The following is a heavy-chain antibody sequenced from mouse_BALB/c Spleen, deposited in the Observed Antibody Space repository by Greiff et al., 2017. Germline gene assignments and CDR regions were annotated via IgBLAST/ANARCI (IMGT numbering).Heavy chain of an antibody. CDR3: AKSYGYDAFAY. D-gene: IGHD2-2*01. V-gene: IGHV1-67*01. Sequence: VQLQQSGPELVRPGVSVKISCTGSSYTFTDYAMHWVKQSHAKSLEWIGVISTYYGNTNYNQKFKGKATMTVDKSSSTAYMELARLTSEDSAVYYCAKSYGYDAFAYWGQGTLVTVSA. CDR1: SYTFTDYA. CDR2: ISTYYGNT. J-gene: IGHJ3*01.